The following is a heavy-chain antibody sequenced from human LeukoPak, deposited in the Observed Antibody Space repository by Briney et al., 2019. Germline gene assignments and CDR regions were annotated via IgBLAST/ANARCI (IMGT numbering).Heavy chain of an antibody. Sequence: GGSLRLSCAASGFTFSSYWMDWVRQAPGKGLEWVAIIKSDGSDKYCVDSVKGRFTVSKDNAKNSLYLQKNSLRAEDTAMYYCARNRGGGSGYSDYWGQGTLVTVSS. CDR3: ARNRGGGSGYSDY. J-gene: IGHJ4*02. CDR1: GFTFSSYW. V-gene: IGHV3-7*05. CDR2: IKSDGSDK. D-gene: IGHD3-22*01.